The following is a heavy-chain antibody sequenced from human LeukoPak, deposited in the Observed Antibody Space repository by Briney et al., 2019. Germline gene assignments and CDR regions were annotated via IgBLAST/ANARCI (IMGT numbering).Heavy chain of an antibody. D-gene: IGHD4-17*01. J-gene: IGHJ4*02. CDR2: IYSGGST. CDR1: GFTFSSYN. CDR3: ARVVDHDYGDYYLDY. V-gene: IGHV3-53*01. Sequence: PGGSLRLSCAASGFTFSSYNMNWVRQAPGKGLECISVIYSGGSTDYADSVKGRLTISRDNSKNTLYLQMNSLRAEDTAVYYCARVVDHDYGDYYLDYWGQGTLVTVSS.